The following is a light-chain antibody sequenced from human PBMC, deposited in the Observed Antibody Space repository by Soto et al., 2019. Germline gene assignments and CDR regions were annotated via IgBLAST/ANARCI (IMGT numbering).Light chain of an antibody. J-gene: IGLJ2*01. CDR3: GTWDSRLSAVV. Sequence: QSVLTQPPSVSAAPGQKVSISCSGSSSNIANNYVSWYQQLPGTAPKLLIYDNNRRPSGIPDRFYGSKSGTSATLGSTGLQTGDEADYYCGTWDSRLSAVVFGGGTQLTVL. CDR2: DNN. V-gene: IGLV1-51*01. CDR1: SSNIANNY.